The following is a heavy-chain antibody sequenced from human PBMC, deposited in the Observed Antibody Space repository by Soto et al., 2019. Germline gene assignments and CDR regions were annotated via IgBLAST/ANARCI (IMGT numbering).Heavy chain of an antibody. Sequence: GGSLRLSCAASGFSISDYAMSWVRQAPGQGLFWVSSINSLGGSTYYADSVKGRFTISRDNSKNTLYLQMNSLRADDTAVYYWAKEEDGTWTWIDWFAPRGLGTLVTVSS. CDR1: GFSISDYA. V-gene: IGHV3-23*01. J-gene: IGHJ5*02. D-gene: IGHD2-2*03. CDR3: AKEEDGTWTWIDWFAP. CDR2: INSLGGST.